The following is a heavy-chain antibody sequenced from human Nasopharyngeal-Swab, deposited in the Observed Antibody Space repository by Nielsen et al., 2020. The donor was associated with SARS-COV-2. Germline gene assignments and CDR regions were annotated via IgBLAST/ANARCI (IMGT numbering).Heavy chain of an antibody. D-gene: IGHD5-24*01. V-gene: IGHV1-69*13. Sequence: SVKVSCKASGYRFNSYGISWVRQAPGQGLEWMGGIIPIFGTANYAQKFQGRVTITADESTSTAYMELSSLRSEDTAVYYCARSGWEMATIRVWFDPWGQGTLVTVSS. CDR1: GYRFNSYG. CDR3: ARSGWEMATIRVWFDP. CDR2: IIPIFGTA. J-gene: IGHJ5*02.